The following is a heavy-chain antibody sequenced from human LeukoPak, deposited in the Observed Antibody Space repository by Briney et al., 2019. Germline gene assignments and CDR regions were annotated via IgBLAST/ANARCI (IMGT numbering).Heavy chain of an antibody. D-gene: IGHD7-27*01. Sequence: SETLSLTCTVSGGSISNNHYYWSWIRQPAGKGLEWIGRIYTSGSTNYNPSLKSRVTMSVDASKNQFSLKLSSVTAADTAVYYCAFDGDLGHWGQGTLVTVFS. CDR3: AFDGDLGH. J-gene: IGHJ4*02. CDR1: GGSISNNHYY. CDR2: IYTSGST. V-gene: IGHV4-61*02.